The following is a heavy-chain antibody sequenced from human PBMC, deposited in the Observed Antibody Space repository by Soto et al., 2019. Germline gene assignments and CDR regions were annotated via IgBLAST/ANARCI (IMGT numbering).Heavy chain of an antibody. CDR1: GFTFSEYS. D-gene: IGHD3-16*01. J-gene: IGHJ4*02. CDR3: ARDLWAVTLDY. CDR2: ISVTGTYI. V-gene: IGHV3-21*05. Sequence: GSLRLSCAASGFTFSEYSMNWVRQAPGKGLEWVSFISVTGTYIYYADSVKGRFTVSRDNAKNSLYLQMDSLIAEDTAVYYCARDLWAVTLDYWGQGTLVTVSS.